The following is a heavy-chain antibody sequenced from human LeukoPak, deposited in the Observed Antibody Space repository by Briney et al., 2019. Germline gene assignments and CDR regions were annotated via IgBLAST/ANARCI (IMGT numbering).Heavy chain of an antibody. D-gene: IGHD3-22*01. CDR2: IYYSGST. V-gene: IGHV4-30-4*08. J-gene: IGHJ3*02. CDR3: ARASPYYYGSSGPYDAFDI. Sequence: SQTLSLTCTVSGGSISSGDYYWSWIRQPPGKGLEWIGYIYYSGSTYYNPSLKSRVTISVDTSKNQFSLKLSSVTAADTAVYYCARASPYYYGSSGPYDAFDIWGQGTMVTVSS. CDR1: GGSISSGDYY.